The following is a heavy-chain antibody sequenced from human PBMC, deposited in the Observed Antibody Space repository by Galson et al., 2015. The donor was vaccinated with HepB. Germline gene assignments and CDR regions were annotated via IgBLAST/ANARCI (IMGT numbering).Heavy chain of an antibody. D-gene: IGHD6-19*01. V-gene: IGHV2-5*02. CDR1: GFSLSTSGVG. J-gene: IGHJ5*02. Sequence: PALVKPTQTLTLTCTFSGFSLSTSGVGVGWIRQPPGKALEWLALIYWDDDKRYSPSLKSRLTITKDTSKNQVVLTMTNMDPVDTATYYCAHRRAEQWRLPGENWFDPWGQGTLVTVSS. CDR2: IYWDDDK. CDR3: AHRRAEQWRLPGENWFDP.